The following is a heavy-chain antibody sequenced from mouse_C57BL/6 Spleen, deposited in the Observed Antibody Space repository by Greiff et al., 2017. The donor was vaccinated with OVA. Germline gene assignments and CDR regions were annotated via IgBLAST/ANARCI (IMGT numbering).Heavy chain of an antibody. CDR3: ARRGDGSKDAMDY. V-gene: IGHV1-72*01. J-gene: IGHJ4*01. Sequence: QVQLQQPGAELVKPGASVKLSCKASGYTFTSYWMHWVKQRPGRGLEWIGRIDPNSGGTKYNEKFKSKATLTVDKPSSTAYMQISSLTSEDSAVYYWARRGDGSKDAMDYWGQGTSVTVSS. D-gene: IGHD1-1*01. CDR2: IDPNSGGT. CDR1: GYTFTSYW.